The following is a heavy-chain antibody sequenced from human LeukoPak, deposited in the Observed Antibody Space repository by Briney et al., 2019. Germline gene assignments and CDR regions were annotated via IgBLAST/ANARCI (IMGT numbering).Heavy chain of an antibody. CDR3: AGGGSFYYGMDV. J-gene: IGHJ6*02. Sequence: GGSLRLSCAASGFTFSSYSMNWVRQAPGKGLEWVSSISSSSSYIYYADSVKGRFTISRDNAKNSLYLQMNSLRAEDTAVYYCAGGGSFYYGMDVWGQGTSVTVSS. CDR2: ISSSSSYI. V-gene: IGHV3-21*04. CDR1: GFTFSSYS.